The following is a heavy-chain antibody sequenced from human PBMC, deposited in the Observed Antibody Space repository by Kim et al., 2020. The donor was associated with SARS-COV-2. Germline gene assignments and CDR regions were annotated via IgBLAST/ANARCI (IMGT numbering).Heavy chain of an antibody. CDR2: ISYDGNDK. CDR1: GFTFSNYG. CDR3: AKATGILVTGKDY. D-gene: IGHD6-19*01. Sequence: GGSLRLSCAASGFTFSNYGMHWVRQAPGKGLEWVAVISYDGNDKYYADSVKGRFTISRDNSNNTLYLQMHSLRAEDTAVYYCAKATGILVTGKDYGGQG. V-gene: IGHV3-30*18. J-gene: IGHJ4*02.